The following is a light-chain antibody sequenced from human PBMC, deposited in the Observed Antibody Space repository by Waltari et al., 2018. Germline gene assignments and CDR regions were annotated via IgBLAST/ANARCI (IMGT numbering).Light chain of an antibody. Sequence: IVLTQSPGTLSMSPGEGVPLSCRASQSLNRALAWYQQKPGQAPRLLIYNGFNRATDIPDRVSGSGSGTEFSLTISRLEPEDFAVYYCQHYVSLPATFGQGTRVEIK. V-gene: IGKV3-20*01. CDR2: NGF. CDR1: QSLNRA. J-gene: IGKJ1*01. CDR3: QHYVSLPAT.